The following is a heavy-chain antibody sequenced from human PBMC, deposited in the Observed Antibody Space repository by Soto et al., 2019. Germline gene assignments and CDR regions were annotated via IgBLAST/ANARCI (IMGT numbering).Heavy chain of an antibody. Sequence: SETLSLTCRVSGGSMSGYYWSWIRQAPGKGLEWIGYVYYTGSTSYNPSLQSRVTISVDTSNKQFSLSLSLVTASDTAAYFCARSIALPSSHIDHWGQGIRVTVSS. CDR3: ARSIALPSSHIDH. D-gene: IGHD6-6*01. CDR2: VYYTGST. CDR1: GGSMSGYY. J-gene: IGHJ4*02. V-gene: IGHV4-59*01.